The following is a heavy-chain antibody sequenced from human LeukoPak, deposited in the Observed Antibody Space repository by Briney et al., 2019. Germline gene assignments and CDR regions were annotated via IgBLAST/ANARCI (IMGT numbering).Heavy chain of an antibody. D-gene: IGHD3-22*01. J-gene: IGHJ4*02. CDR3: ARPNRPTYYYDSSGLGDFDY. Sequence: ASVKVSCRASGYTFTSYYMHWVRQAPGQGLEWMGIINPSGGSTSYAQKFQGRVTMTRDTSTSTVYMELSSLRSEDTAVYYCARPNRPTYYYDSSGLGDFDYWGRGTLVTVSS. CDR1: GYTFTSYY. CDR2: INPSGGST. V-gene: IGHV1-46*01.